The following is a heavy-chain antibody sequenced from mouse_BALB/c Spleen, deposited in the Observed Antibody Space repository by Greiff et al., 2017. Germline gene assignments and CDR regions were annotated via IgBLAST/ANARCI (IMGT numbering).Heavy chain of an antibody. CDR1: GYSITSDYA. V-gene: IGHV3-2*02. CDR2: ISYSGST. CDR3: ARWGPYFDY. J-gene: IGHJ2*01. Sequence: DVQLQESGPGLVKPSQSLSLTCTVTGYSITSDYAWNWIRQFPGNKLEWMGYISYSGSTSYNPSLKSRISITRDTSKNQFFLQLNSVTTEDTATYYCARWGPYFDYWGQGTTLTVSS.